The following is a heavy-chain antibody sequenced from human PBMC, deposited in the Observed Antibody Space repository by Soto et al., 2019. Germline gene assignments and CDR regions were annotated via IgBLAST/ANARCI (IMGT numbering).Heavy chain of an antibody. Sequence: QVQLVESGGGVVQPGRSLRLSCAASGFTFSDYGMHWVRQAPGKGLEWVAVISYDGSNKYYADSVEGRFTISRDNSKTTLFLKMNSRRAEDTALYYCAKGYSDSSGITFDYWGQGNVVTASS. CDR3: AKGYSDSSGITFDY. V-gene: IGHV3-30*18. CDR1: GFTFSDYG. D-gene: IGHD3-22*01. J-gene: IGHJ4*02. CDR2: ISYDGSNK.